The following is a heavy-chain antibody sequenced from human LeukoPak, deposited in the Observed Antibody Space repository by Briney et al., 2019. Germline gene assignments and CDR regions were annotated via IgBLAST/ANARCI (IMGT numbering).Heavy chain of an antibody. D-gene: IGHD3-22*01. CDR2: IYTSGST. V-gene: IGHV4-61*02. J-gene: IGHJ4*02. CDR1: GGSISSGSYY. CDR3: ASRIIYDSSGYYGDY. Sequence: PSETLSLTCTVSGGSISSGSYYWSWIRQPAGKGLEWIGRIYTSGSTNNNPSLKSRVTISVDTSKNQFSLKLSSVTAADTAVYYCASRIIYDSSGYYGDYWGQGTLVTVSS.